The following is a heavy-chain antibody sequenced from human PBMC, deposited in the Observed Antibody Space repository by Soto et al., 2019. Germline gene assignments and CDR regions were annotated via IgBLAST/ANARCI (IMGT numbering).Heavy chain of an antibody. D-gene: IGHD1-26*01. V-gene: IGHV1-69*01. Sequence: QVQLVQSGAEVKKPGSSVKVSCKASGGTFSSYAISRVRQAPGQGLEWMGGIIPIFGTANYAQKFQGRVTITADESTSTAYMELSSLRSEDTAVYYCARPPYSGSYFDDYYYYGMDVWGQGTTVTVSS. CDR2: IIPIFGTA. J-gene: IGHJ6*02. CDR1: GGTFSSYA. CDR3: ARPPYSGSYFDDYYYYGMDV.